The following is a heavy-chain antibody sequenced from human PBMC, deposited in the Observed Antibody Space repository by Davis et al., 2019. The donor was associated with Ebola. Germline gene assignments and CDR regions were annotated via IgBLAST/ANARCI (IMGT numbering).Heavy chain of an antibody. CDR2: INHSGSA. V-gene: IGHV4-34*01. CDR1: GGSISGYY. CDR3: ARIGYKGYGNYYYGVDV. J-gene: IGHJ6*02. Sequence: PSETLSLTCTVSGGSISGYYWSWIRQPPGKGLEWIGEINHSGSANYNPSLKSRVTISVDTSKNQFSLKLSSVTAADTAVYFCARIGYKGYGNYYYGVDVWGQGNTVSVSS. D-gene: IGHD1-1*01.